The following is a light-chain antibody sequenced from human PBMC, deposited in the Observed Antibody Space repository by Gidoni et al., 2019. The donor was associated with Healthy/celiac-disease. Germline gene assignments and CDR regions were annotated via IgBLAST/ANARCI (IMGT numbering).Light chain of an antibody. Sequence: DIQMTQSPSSLSASVGDRVTITCQESQDISNYLNWYTQKPGKAPKLLIYDASNLETGFPSRFSGSGSGTDFTFTISSLQPEDIATYYCQQYDNLPSYTFGQGTKLEIK. CDR3: QQYDNLPSYT. V-gene: IGKV1-33*01. J-gene: IGKJ2*01. CDR2: DAS. CDR1: QDISNY.